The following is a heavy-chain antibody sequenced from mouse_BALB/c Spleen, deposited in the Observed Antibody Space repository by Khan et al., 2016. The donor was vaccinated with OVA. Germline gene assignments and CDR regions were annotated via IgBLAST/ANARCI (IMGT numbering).Heavy chain of an antibody. J-gene: IGHJ4*01. CDR3: ARTDYGNTYAMDY. CDR2: IYPGTGST. Sequence: QVQLKESGAELVRPGASVKLSCKTSGYIFTTYWIHWVKQRSGQGLAWIARIYPGTGSTHYNEKFKDKATLTADKSSSTAYMQLRLKTADSAVYVCARTDYGNTYAMDYWGQGTSVTVSS. V-gene: IGHV1-76*01. CDR1: GYIFTTYW. D-gene: IGHD1-1*01.